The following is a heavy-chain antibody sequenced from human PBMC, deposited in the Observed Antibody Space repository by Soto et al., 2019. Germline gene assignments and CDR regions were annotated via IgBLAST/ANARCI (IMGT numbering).Heavy chain of an antibody. J-gene: IGHJ3*02. Sequence: GGSLRLSCAASGFIVSSNYMTWVRRAPGKGLEWVSVIYTGGTTKYADSVKGRFTISRGNSKNMLYLQMNSLRAEDTAVYYCARVFAAFDIWGQGTTVTVSS. CDR2: IYTGGTT. D-gene: IGHD3-16*01. CDR1: GFIVSSNY. V-gene: IGHV3-53*01. CDR3: ARVFAAFDI.